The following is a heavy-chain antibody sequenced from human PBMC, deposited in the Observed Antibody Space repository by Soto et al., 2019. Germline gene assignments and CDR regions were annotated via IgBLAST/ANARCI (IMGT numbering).Heavy chain of an antibody. CDR2: IYYSGST. J-gene: IGHJ6*02. Sequence: PSETLSLTCTVSGGSVSSGSYYWSWIRQPPGKGLEWIGYIYYSGSTNYNPSLKSRVTISVDTSKNQFSLKLSSVTAADTAVYYCARGHRYGDYVWYYGMDVWGQGTTVTVSS. CDR3: ARGHRYGDYVWYYGMDV. CDR1: GGSVSSGSYY. D-gene: IGHD4-17*01. V-gene: IGHV4-61*01.